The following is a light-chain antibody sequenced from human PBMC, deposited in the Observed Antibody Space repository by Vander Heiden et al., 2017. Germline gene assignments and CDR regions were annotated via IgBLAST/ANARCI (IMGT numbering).Light chain of an antibody. CDR1: SSDVGGYNY. CDR2: DVS. Sequence: QSALTQPASVSGSPGQSITISCTGTSSDVGGYNYVSGYQQHPGKAPKLMIYDVSNRPSGVSNRFSGSKAGNTASLTISGLQAEDEADYYCSSYTSSSPWVFGGGTKLTVL. V-gene: IGLV2-14*03. J-gene: IGLJ3*02. CDR3: SSYTSSSPWV.